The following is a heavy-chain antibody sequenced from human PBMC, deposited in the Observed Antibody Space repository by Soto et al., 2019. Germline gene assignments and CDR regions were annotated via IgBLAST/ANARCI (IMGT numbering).Heavy chain of an antibody. Sequence: QVHLVESGGGVVQPGRSLRLSCAASGFSFSSFAMHWVRQTPGKGLEWVARISYDGYFKHYGDSVKGRFTISRDSSNSTVSLQMNSLRLEDTAIYYWAKDGFEDYGLDVWGQGTMVTVSS. V-gene: IGHV3-30*18. CDR2: ISYDGYFK. D-gene: IGHD3-3*01. J-gene: IGHJ6*02. CDR3: AKDGFEDYGLDV. CDR1: GFSFSSFA.